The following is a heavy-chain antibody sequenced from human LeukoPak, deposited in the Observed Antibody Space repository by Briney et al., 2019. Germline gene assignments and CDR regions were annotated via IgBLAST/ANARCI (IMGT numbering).Heavy chain of an antibody. CDR3: ARDRIPAAITGDAFDI. J-gene: IGHJ3*02. V-gene: IGHV3-21*01. Sequence: GGSLRLSCAASGFTFSSYSMNWVRQAPGKGLEWDSSISSSSSYIYYADSVKGRFTISRDNAKNSLYLQMNSLRAEDTAVYYCARDRIPAAITGDAFDIWGQGTMVTVSS. CDR1: GFTFSSYS. D-gene: IGHD2-2*02. CDR2: ISSSSSYI.